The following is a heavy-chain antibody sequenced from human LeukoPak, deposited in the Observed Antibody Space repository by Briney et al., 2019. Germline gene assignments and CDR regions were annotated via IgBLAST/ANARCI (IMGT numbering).Heavy chain of an antibody. Sequence: GGSLRLSCAASGFTFSSYAMSWVRQAPGKGLEWVSSISDGTYYADSVKGRFTISRDNSKNTLYLHMNSLRAEDTAVYYCAKDSSSISGWLYHIDYWGQGTLVTVSS. D-gene: IGHD6-19*01. J-gene: IGHJ4*02. CDR3: AKDSSSISGWLYHIDY. V-gene: IGHV3-23*01. CDR2: ISDGT. CDR1: GFTFSSYA.